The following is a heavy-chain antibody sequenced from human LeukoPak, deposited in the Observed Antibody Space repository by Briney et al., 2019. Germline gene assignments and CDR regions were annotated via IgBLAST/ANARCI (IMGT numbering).Heavy chain of an antibody. V-gene: IGHV3-7*01. J-gene: IGHJ4*02. Sequence: PGGSLRLSCAPSGFTFSSYWMSWVRQAPGKGLEWVANIKQDGSEKYYVDSVKGRFTISRDNAKNSLYLQMNSLRAEDTAVYYCARVNPVGTSYYFDYWGQGTLVTVSS. CDR3: ARVNPVGTSYYFDY. D-gene: IGHD2-15*01. CDR1: GFTFSSYW. CDR2: IKQDGSEK.